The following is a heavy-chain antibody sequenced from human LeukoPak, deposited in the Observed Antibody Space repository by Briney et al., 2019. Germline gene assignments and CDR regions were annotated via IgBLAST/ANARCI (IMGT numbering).Heavy chain of an antibody. CDR2: INAGNGNT. CDR3: ARYDGSYWGVRDNWFDP. V-gene: IGHV1-3*01. CDR1: GYTFTSYA. J-gene: IGHJ5*02. D-gene: IGHD1-26*01. Sequence: ASVKVSCKASGYTFTSYAMHWVRQAPGQRPEWMGWINAGNGNTKYSQKFQGRVTITRDTSASTAYMELSSLRSEDTAVYYCARYDGSYWGVRDNWFDPWGQGTLVTVSS.